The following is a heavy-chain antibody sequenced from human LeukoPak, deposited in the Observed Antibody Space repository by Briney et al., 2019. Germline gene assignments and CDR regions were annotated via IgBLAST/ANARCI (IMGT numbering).Heavy chain of an antibody. CDR1: GGSISSGDYY. Sequence: SETLSLTCTVSGGSISSGDYYWSWIRQPPGKGLEWIGYIYYSGSTYYNPSLKGRVTISVDTSKNQFSLKLSSVTAAGTAVYYCARVVAGGEVDAFDIWGQGTMVTVSS. CDR3: ARVVAGGEVDAFDI. CDR2: IYYSGST. D-gene: IGHD3-16*01. J-gene: IGHJ3*02. V-gene: IGHV4-30-4*02.